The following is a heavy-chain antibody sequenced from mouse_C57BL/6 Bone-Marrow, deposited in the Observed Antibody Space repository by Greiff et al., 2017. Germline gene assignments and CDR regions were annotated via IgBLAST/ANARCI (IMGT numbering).Heavy chain of an antibody. V-gene: IGHV5-6*01. CDR2: ISSGGSYT. Sequence: EVQLQESGGDLVKPGGSLKLSCAASGFTFSSYGMSWVRQTPDKRLEWVATISSGGSYTYYPDSVKGRFTISRDNAKNTLYLQMSSLKSEDTAMYYCARRGNEGFDYWGQGTTLTVSS. J-gene: IGHJ2*01. CDR3: ARRGNEGFDY. CDR1: GFTFSSYG.